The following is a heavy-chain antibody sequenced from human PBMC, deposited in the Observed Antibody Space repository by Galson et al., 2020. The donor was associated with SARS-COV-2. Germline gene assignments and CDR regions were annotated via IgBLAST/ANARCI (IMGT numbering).Heavy chain of an antibody. CDR3: ARYDGQFDF. D-gene: IGHD3-16*01. J-gene: IGHJ4*02. Sequence: SETLSLTCTVSGGSMTSGTYYWSWVRQHPGKGLEWIGYISYSGSTYYTSSLRSRLTISADTSKNQFSLKLSSVTAADTAVYYCARYDGQFDFWGQGTLVNVSS. CDR2: ISYSGST. CDR1: GGSMTSGTYY. V-gene: IGHV4-31*03.